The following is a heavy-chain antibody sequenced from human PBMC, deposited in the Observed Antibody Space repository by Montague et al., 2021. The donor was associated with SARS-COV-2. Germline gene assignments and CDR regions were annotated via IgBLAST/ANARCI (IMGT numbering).Heavy chain of an antibody. CDR2: IYYSGTT. V-gene: IGHV4-39*01. J-gene: IGHJ3*02. D-gene: IGHD3-10*01. CDR3: ARPLVRGVPTAFDI. Sequence: SETRSLTCTVSGGSITRNYYLCCRLQPPGKGLEWVVKIYYSGTTSINPSLDSRVTISVDASTNQFSLNLTSVTAADTAVYYCARPLVRGVPTAFDIWGQGALVIVSS. CDR1: GGSITRNYY.